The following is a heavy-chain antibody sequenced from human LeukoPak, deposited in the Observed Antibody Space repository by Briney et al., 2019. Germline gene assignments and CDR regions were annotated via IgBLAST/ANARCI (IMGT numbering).Heavy chain of an antibody. CDR2: ISSSSSYI. J-gene: IGHJ4*02. CDR1: GFTFSSYS. CDR3: ARDFRLRYLDWSYYFDY. Sequence: GGSLRLSCAASGFTFSSYSMNWVRQAPGKGLEWVSSISSSSSYIYYADSVKGRFTISRDNAKNSLYLQMNSLRAEDTAVYYCARDFRLRYLDWSYYFDYWGQGTLVTVSS. D-gene: IGHD3-9*01. V-gene: IGHV3-21*01.